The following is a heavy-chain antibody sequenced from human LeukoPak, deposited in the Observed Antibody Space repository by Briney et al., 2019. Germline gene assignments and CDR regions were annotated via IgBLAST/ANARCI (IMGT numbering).Heavy chain of an antibody. Sequence: SGGSLRLSCAASGLTFNSYAMSWVRQAPGKGLEWVSGISGSGGNTYYADSVKGRFTISRDNSRNTLYLQMNSLTAYDTAVYYCAKSRGYSNTSPFDYWGQGTLVAVSS. CDR2: ISGSGGNT. CDR1: GLTFNSYA. CDR3: AKSRGYSNTSPFDY. V-gene: IGHV3-23*01. J-gene: IGHJ4*02. D-gene: IGHD6-13*01.